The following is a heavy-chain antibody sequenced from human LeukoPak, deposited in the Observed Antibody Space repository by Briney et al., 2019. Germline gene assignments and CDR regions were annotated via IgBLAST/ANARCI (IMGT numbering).Heavy chain of an antibody. CDR1: GGTFSSYT. V-gene: IGHV1-69*02. CDR3: ARSRAVAGRNLDY. Sequence: SVKVSCKASGGTFSSYTISWVRQAPGQGLEWMGRIIPILGIANYAQKFQGRVTITGDKSTSTAYMELSSLRSEDTAVYYCARSRAVAGRNLDYWGQGTLVTVSS. J-gene: IGHJ4*02. CDR2: IIPILGIA. D-gene: IGHD6-19*01.